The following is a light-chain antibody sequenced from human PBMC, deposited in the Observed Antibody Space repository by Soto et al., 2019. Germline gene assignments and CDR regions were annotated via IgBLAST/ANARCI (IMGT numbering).Light chain of an antibody. V-gene: IGKV1-39*01. J-gene: IGKJ4*01. CDR3: QQSYSTPLS. Sequence: DIQMTKSPSSLSASVGDRVTITCRASQSISSYLNWYQQKPGKAPKLLIYAASSLQSGVPLRISGSGSGKDFSLTISSLQPEDFATYYCQQSYSTPLSFGGGNKVHIK. CDR1: QSISSY. CDR2: AAS.